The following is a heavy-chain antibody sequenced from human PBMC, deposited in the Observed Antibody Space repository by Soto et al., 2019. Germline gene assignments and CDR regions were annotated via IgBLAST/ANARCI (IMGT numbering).Heavy chain of an antibody. CDR1: GGSISSYY. CDR2: IHYSGST. D-gene: IGHD3-10*01. J-gene: IGHJ4*02. Sequence: SETLSLTCTVSGGSISSYYWSWIRQPPGKGLEWIGYIHYSGSTNYSPSLKSRVTISVDTSKNQFSLKLSSVTAADTAVYYCARAEYYGSGSYYDYWGQGTLVTVAS. CDR3: ARAEYYGSGSYYDY. V-gene: IGHV4-59*01.